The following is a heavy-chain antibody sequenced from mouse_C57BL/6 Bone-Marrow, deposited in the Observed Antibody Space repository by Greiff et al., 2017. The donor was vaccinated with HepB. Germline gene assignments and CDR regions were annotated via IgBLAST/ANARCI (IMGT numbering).Heavy chain of an antibody. CDR1: GFTFSSYA. V-gene: IGHV5-4*01. J-gene: IGHJ2*01. CDR3: ARDQRTGYYFDY. CDR2: ISDGGSYT. Sequence: DVKLVESGGGLVKPGGSLKLSCAASGFTFSSYAMSWVRQTPEKRLEWVATISDGGSYTYYPDNVKGRYTISRDNAKNNLYLQMSHLKSEDTAMYYCARDQRTGYYFDYWGQGTTLTVSS. D-gene: IGHD4-1*01.